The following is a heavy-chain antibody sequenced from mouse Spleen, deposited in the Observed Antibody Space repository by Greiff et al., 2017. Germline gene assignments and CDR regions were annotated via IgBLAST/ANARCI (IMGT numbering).Heavy chain of an antibody. J-gene: IGHJ4*01. CDR2: ISSGSSTI. D-gene: IGHD1-1*01. Sequence: EVKLMESGGGLVKPGGSLKLSCAASGFTFSDYGMHWVRQAPEKGLEWVAYISSGSSTIYYADTVKGRFTISRDNAKNTLFLQMTSLRSEDTAMYYCARGITTVVDYWGQGTSVTVSS. V-gene: IGHV5-17*01. CDR3: ARGITTVVDY. CDR1: GFTFSDYG.